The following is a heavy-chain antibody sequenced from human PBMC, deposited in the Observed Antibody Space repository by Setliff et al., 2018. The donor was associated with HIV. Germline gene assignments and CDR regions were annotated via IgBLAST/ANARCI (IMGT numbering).Heavy chain of an antibody. CDR1: GFTFSNAW. D-gene: IGHD5-12*01. CDR2: ISRSGSTI. V-gene: IGHV3-48*04. CDR3: ATHRVGQRPWLSDF. J-gene: IGHJ4*02. Sequence: GGSLRLSCAASGFTFSNAWMNWVRQAPGKGLEWVSYISRSGSTIHYADSVKGRFTISRDNAKNSLYLQMNSLRAEDSAVYYCATHRVGQRPWLSDFWGQGTLVTVSS.